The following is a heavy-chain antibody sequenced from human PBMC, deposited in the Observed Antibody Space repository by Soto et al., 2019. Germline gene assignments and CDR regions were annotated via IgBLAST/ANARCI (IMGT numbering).Heavy chain of an antibody. Sequence: PSETLSLTCPVSGCSVSSGSYYWSWIRQPPGKGLEWIGYIYYSGSTNYNPSLKSRVTISVDTSKNQFSLKLSSVTAADTAVYYCASAGNYDFWSGYYGVRGYYYYGMDVWGQGTTVTVSS. CDR3: ASAGNYDFWSGYYGVRGYYYYGMDV. D-gene: IGHD3-3*01. CDR1: GCSVSSGSYY. V-gene: IGHV4-61*01. CDR2: IYYSGST. J-gene: IGHJ6*02.